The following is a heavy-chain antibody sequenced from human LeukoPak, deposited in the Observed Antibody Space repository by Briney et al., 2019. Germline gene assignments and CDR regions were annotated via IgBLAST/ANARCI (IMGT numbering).Heavy chain of an antibody. J-gene: IGHJ4*02. Sequence: PGGSLRLSCAASGFTFSNAWMSWVRQAPGKGLEWIGSIYYSGSTYCNPSLKSRVTISVDTSKNQFSLKLSSVTAADTAVYYCARSYYYDSSGYYYFDYWGQGTLVTVSS. CDR3: ARSYYYDSSGYYYFDY. CDR2: IYYSGST. V-gene: IGHV4-38-2*01. D-gene: IGHD3-22*01. CDR1: GFTFSNAW.